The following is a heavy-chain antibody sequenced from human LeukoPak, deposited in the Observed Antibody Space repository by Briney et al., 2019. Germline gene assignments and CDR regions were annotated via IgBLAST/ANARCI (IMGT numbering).Heavy chain of an antibody. CDR1: GYTFTSYG. J-gene: IGHJ3*02. Sequence: ASVKVSCKASGYTFTSYGISWVRQAPGQGLEWMGWISAYNGNTNYAQKLQGRVTMTTDTSTSTAYMELRSLRSDDTAVYYCAREIAAAAYSDDAFDIWGQGTMVTVSS. V-gene: IGHV1-18*01. CDR3: AREIAAAAYSDDAFDI. CDR2: ISAYNGNT. D-gene: IGHD6-13*01.